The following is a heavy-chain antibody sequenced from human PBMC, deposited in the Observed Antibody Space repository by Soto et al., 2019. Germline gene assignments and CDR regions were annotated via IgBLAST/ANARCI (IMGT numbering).Heavy chain of an antibody. CDR3: ARVGSSGWSPDY. D-gene: IGHD6-19*01. CDR1: GGSISGHY. J-gene: IGHJ4*02. Sequence: SETLSLTCTVSGGSISGHYWIWIRQSPGKGLEWIGYIFYTGSTNYNPSLKSRVTLSVDTSKNQFSLRLSSVTAADTAVYYCARVGSSGWSPDYWGQGTLVTVSS. CDR2: IFYTGST. V-gene: IGHV4-59*11.